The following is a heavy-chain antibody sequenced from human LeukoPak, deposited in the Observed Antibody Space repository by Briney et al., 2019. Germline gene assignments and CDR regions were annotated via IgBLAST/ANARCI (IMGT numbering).Heavy chain of an antibody. D-gene: IGHD3-10*01. CDR2: ISSSSSYI. CDR3: ARGLGESSAY. V-gene: IGHV3-21*01. CDR1: GFTFSSYS. Sequence: TGGSLRLSCAASGFTFSSYSMNWVRRAPGKGLEWVSSISSSSSYIYYADSVKGRFTISRDNAKNSLYLQMNSLRVEDTAVYYCARGLGESSAYWGQGTLVTVSS. J-gene: IGHJ4*02.